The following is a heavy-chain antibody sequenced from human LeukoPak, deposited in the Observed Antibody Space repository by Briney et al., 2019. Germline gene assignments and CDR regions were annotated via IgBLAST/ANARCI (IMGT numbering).Heavy chain of an antibody. Sequence: GESLKISCKGSGYSFTSYWIGWVRQMPGKGLEWMGIIYPGDSDTRYSPSFQGQVTISADKSISTAHLQWSSLKAPDTAMYYCARQSYYDSSGYSPLSAFDIWGQGTMVTVSS. J-gene: IGHJ3*02. D-gene: IGHD3-22*01. V-gene: IGHV5-51*01. CDR3: ARQSYYDSSGYSPLSAFDI. CDR2: IYPGDSDT. CDR1: GYSFTSYW.